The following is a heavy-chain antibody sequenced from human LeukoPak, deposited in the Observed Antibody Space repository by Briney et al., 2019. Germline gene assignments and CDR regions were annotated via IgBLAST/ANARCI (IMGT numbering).Heavy chain of an antibody. D-gene: IGHD3-22*01. CDR2: IKTDGGST. CDR1: GFTFSSYW. Sequence: GGSLRLSCAASGFTFSSYWMHWVRQVPGKGLMWVSRIKTDGGSTSYADSVKGRFTISRDNAKNTLYLQMNSLRVEDTAVYYCAKGDDSSVREAVLDYWGQGTLVTVSS. J-gene: IGHJ4*02. CDR3: AKGDDSSVREAVLDY. V-gene: IGHV3-74*01.